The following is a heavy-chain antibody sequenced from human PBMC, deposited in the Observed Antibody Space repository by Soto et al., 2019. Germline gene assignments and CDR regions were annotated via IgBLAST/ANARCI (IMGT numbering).Heavy chain of an antibody. J-gene: IGHJ1*01. CDR3: AIFTSIAVAGPFQH. Sequence: GGSLRLSCAASGFTFSSYAMSWVRQAPGKGLEWVSAISGSGGSTYYADSVKGRFTISRDNSKNTLYLQMNSLRAEDTAVYYCAIFTSIAVAGPFQHWGQGTLVTVSS. D-gene: IGHD6-19*01. V-gene: IGHV3-23*01. CDR1: GFTFSSYA. CDR2: ISGSGGST.